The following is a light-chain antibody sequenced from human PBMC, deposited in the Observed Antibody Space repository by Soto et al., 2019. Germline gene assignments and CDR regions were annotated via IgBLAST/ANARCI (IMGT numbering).Light chain of an antibody. V-gene: IGKV1-39*01. CDR3: QQSDVSPRT. J-gene: IGKJ1*01. CDR2: DAT. CDR1: QSISSY. Sequence: DIQMTQSPSSLSASVGDRVTITCRASQSISSYLNWYQQRPGKAPNLLIYDATRLHSGVPPRFSGSGYGTDFTLTITSLQLEDFATCYCQQSDVSPRTFGQGTKVDIK.